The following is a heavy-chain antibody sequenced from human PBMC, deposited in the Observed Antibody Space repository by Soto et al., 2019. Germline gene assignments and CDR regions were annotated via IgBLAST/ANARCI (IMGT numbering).Heavy chain of an antibody. D-gene: IGHD2-2*01. J-gene: IGHJ4*02. V-gene: IGHV4-4*07. Sequence: SETLSLTCTVSGGSISSYYWSWIRQPAGKGLEWIGRIYTSGSTNYNPSPKSRVTMSVDTSKNQFSLKLSSVTAADTAVYYCARARSTSPQEGEVFDYWGQGTLVTVSS. CDR1: GGSISSYY. CDR2: IYTSGST. CDR3: ARARSTSPQEGEVFDY.